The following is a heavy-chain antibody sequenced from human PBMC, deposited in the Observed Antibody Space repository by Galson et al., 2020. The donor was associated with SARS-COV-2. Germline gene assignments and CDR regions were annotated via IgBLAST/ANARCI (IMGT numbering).Heavy chain of an antibody. D-gene: IGHD3-22*01. CDR1: GFTFSSYE. V-gene: IGHV3-48*03. CDR2: ISSSGSTI. Sequence: TGGSLRLSCAASGFTFSSYEMNWVRQAPGKGLEWVSYISSSGSTIYYADSVKGRFTISRDNAKNSLYLQMNSLRAEDTAVYYCARAYYYDSSGDQLLDYGMDVWGQGTTVTVSS. J-gene: IGHJ6*02. CDR3: ARAYYYDSSGDQLLDYGMDV.